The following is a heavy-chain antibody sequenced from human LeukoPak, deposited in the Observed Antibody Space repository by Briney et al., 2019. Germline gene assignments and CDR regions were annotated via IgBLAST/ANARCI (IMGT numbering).Heavy chain of an antibody. Sequence: PSETLSLTCTVSGGSVSSYYWNWIRQPPGKGLEWIGYIYYSGSTNYNPSLKSRVTISVDTSKNQFSLKLSSVTAADTAVYYCATGPIVGASGWFDPWGQGTPVTVSS. CDR2: IYYSGST. CDR3: ATGPIVGASGWFDP. J-gene: IGHJ5*02. D-gene: IGHD1-26*01. V-gene: IGHV4-59*02. CDR1: GGSVSSYY.